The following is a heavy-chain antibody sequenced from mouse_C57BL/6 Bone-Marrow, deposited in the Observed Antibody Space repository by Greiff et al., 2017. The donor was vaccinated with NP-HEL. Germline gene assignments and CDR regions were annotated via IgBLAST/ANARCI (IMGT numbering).Heavy chain of an antibody. Sequence: EVQLQQSGPELVKPGASVKIPCKASGYTFTDYNMDWVKQSHGKSLEWIGDINPNNGGTIYNQKFKGKATLTVDKSSSPAYMELRSLTSEDTAVYYCARVSYYDYIIYTMDYWGQGTSVNGSS. CDR1: GYTFTDYN. J-gene: IGHJ4*01. CDR3: ARVSYYDYIIYTMDY. V-gene: IGHV1-18*01. D-gene: IGHD2-4*01. CDR2: INPNNGGT.